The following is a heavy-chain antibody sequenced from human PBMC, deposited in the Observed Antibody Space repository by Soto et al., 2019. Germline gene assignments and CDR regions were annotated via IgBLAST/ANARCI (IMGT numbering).Heavy chain of an antibody. Sequence: EVQLVESGGGLVQPGGSLRLSCAASGFTFSSYEMNWVRQAPGKGLEWVSYISSSGSTIYYADSVKGRFTISRDNAKNSLYLQMNSLRAEDTAVYYCAREAPPTRWYLSHDAFDIWGQGTMDTVSS. CDR1: GFTFSSYE. V-gene: IGHV3-48*03. D-gene: IGHD1-20*01. CDR3: AREAPPTRWYLSHDAFDI. CDR2: ISSSGSTI. J-gene: IGHJ3*02.